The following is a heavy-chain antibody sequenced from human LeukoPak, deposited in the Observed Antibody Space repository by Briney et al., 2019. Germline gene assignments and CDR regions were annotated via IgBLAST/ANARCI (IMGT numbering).Heavy chain of an antibody. CDR1: GGTFSSYA. CDR2: IIPIFGTA. J-gene: IGHJ4*02. CDR3: ARDYNYYGSGSYYY. Sequence: SVKVSCKASGGTFSSYAISWVRQAPGQGLEWMGGIIPIFGTANYAQKFQGRVTITADESTSTAYMELSSLRSEDTAVYYCARDYNYYGSGSYYYWGQGTLVTVSS. D-gene: IGHD3-10*01. V-gene: IGHV1-69*01.